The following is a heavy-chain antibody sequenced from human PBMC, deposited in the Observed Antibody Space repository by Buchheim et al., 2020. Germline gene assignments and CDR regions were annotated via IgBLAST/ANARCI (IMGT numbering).Heavy chain of an antibody. J-gene: IGHJ4*02. CDR1: GFTFSSYG. D-gene: IGHD1-26*01. Sequence: QVQLVESGGGVVQPGRSLRLSCAASGFTFSSYGMHWVRQAPGKGLEWVAVIWYDGSNKYYADSVKGRFTISRDNSKNTLYLQMNSLRAEDTAVDYCARESGVLSIDYWGQGTL. CDR2: IWYDGSNK. CDR3: ARESGVLSIDY. V-gene: IGHV3-33*01.